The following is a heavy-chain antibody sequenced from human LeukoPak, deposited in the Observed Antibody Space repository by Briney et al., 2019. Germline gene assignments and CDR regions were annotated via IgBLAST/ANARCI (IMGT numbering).Heavy chain of an antibody. D-gene: IGHD4-17*01. V-gene: IGHV4-59*08. CDR1: GDSITSYY. CDR3: ARVEYGDYGWFDP. CDR2: IYYTGST. J-gene: IGHJ5*02. Sequence: SETLSLTCTVSGDSITSYYWSWIRQPPGKGLEWIGYIYYTGSTNYNPSLKSRVTISVDTSKNQFSLKLSSVTAADTAVYYCARVEYGDYGWFDPWGQGTLVTVSS.